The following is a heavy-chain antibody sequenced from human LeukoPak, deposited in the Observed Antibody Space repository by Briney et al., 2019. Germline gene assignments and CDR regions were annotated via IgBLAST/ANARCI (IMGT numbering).Heavy chain of an antibody. CDR3: ASGEPRYSSRIVVGDN. V-gene: IGHV4-39*07. Sequence: SETLSLTCTVSGGSISSRSYYWGWIRQPPGKGLEWIGSIYNSESTYYDPSLKSRVTISVDTSKNQLSLKVSSVTAADTAVYYCASGEPRYSSRIVVGDNWGQGTLVTVSS. D-gene: IGHD3-22*01. J-gene: IGHJ4*02. CDR2: IYNSEST. CDR1: GGSISSRSYY.